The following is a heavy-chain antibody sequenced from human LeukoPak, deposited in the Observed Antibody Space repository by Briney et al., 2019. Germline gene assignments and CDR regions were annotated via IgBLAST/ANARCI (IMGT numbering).Heavy chain of an antibody. CDR3: ARAGELRYMDV. V-gene: IGHV3-7*01. D-gene: IGHD3-16*01. CDR1: GFTFSDYW. Sequence: PGGSLRLSCAASGFTFSDYWMTWVRQAPGKGLEWVANINQDGSEKYYVDSLKGRFTISRDNAKNSLFLQMSSLRAVDTAIYYCARAGELRYMDVWGKGTAVTVSS. J-gene: IGHJ6*03. CDR2: INQDGSEK.